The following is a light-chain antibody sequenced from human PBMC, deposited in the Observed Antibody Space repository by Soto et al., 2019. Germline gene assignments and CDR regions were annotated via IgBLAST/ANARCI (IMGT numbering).Light chain of an antibody. CDR1: SSDVVNDLL. CDR3: CSDARGRRA. J-gene: IGLJ3*02. Sequence: QSALTQPASVSGSPGQSITISCTGTSSDVVNDLLVSWYQQQPGKAPKLMIYEGTKRPAGVSDRFSGSKSGNTASLTISGLQAEDEADYYCCSDARGRRAFGGGTQLTVL. CDR2: EGT. V-gene: IGLV2-23*01.